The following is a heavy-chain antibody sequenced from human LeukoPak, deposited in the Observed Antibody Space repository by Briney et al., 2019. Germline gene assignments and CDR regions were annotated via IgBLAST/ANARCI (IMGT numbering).Heavy chain of an antibody. J-gene: IGHJ3*02. Sequence: SETLSLTCTVSDDSLSGYYCHWIRQSAGKGLEWIGRIYTSGTTNYNPSLNSRVNLSVDTSKRQFSLKLSSVTAADTAVYYCARSRPLYASGNFYNVDAVDIWGQGTMVTVSS. CDR2: IYTSGTT. CDR3: ARSRPLYASGNFYNVDAVDI. CDR1: DDSLSGYY. V-gene: IGHV4-4*07. D-gene: IGHD3-10*01.